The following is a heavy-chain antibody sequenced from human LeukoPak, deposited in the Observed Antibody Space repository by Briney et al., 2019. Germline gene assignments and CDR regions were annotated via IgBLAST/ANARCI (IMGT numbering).Heavy chain of an antibody. CDR2: IEYSGST. V-gene: IGHV4-31*03. CDR3: ARDNRRFGEKGGMDV. J-gene: IGHJ6*02. D-gene: IGHD3-10*01. Sequence: PSETLSLTCTVSAGSVRNGGYYWTWLRQHPGNGLEWIAYIEYSGSTYYNPSLKSRVTLSVDKSKNQFSRKLSSVTAADTAVYYCARDNRRFGEKGGMDVWGQGTTVTVSS. CDR1: AGSVRNGGYY.